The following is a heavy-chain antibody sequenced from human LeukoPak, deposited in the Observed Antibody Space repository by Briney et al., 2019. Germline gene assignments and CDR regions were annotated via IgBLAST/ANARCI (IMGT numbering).Heavy chain of an antibody. D-gene: IGHD5-18*01. V-gene: IGHV3-23*01. CDR2: ISGSGGST. J-gene: IGHJ4*02. Sequence: GGSLRLSCAASGFTFRSYAMTWVRQAPGKGLEWVSAISGSGGSTYYADSVKGRFTISRDNSKNTLYLQMNSLRAEDTAVYYCAKDREQLWLLGYFDYWGQGTLVTVSS. CDR1: GFTFRSYA. CDR3: AKDREQLWLLGYFDY.